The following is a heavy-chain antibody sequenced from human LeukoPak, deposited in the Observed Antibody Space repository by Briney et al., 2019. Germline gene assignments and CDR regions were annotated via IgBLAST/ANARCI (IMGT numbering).Heavy chain of an antibody. CDR1: GFTFSTYA. V-gene: IGHV3-7*05. Sequence: GGSLRLSCAAPGFTFSTYAMTWVRQAPGRGLEWVARIKEDGSDTYYVDSVKGRFTISRDKAKKTVYLQMNSLRVEDTAVYYCAREGWYLDYWGQGTLVTVSS. CDR3: AREGWYLDY. D-gene: IGHD2-15*01. J-gene: IGHJ4*02. CDR2: IKEDGSDT.